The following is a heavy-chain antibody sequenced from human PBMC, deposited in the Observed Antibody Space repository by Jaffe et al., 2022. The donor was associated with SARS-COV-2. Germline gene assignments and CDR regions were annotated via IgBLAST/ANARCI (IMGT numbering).Heavy chain of an antibody. CDR2: IFSNDEK. J-gene: IGHJ5*02. CDR1: GFSLSNARMG. CDR3: ARIVRWYNWNDLGYNWFDP. D-gene: IGHD1-1*01. V-gene: IGHV2-26*01. Sequence: QVTLKESGPVLVKPTETLTLTCTVSGFSLSNARMGVSWIRQPPGKALEWLAHIFSNDEKSYSTSLKSRLTISKDTSKSQVVLTMTNMDPVDTATYYCARIVRWYNWNDLGYNWFDPWGQGTLVTVSS.